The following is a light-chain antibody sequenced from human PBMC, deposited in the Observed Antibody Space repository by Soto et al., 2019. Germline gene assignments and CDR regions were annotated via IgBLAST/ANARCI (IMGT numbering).Light chain of an antibody. Sequence: IVMTQSPATVSVSQGESTSLSCRASRTIGTNLGWYQQKPGQAPRLLISKTSNRATGVPASFSGSGSGTEFTLTITSLQSEDIAVYYCQQYADWPLTFGGGTKVDIK. J-gene: IGKJ4*01. CDR1: RTIGTN. CDR3: QQYADWPLT. V-gene: IGKV3-15*01. CDR2: KTS.